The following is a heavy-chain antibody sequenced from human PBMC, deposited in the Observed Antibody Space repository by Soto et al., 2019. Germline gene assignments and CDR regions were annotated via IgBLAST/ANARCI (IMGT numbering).Heavy chain of an antibody. CDR1: GCTFTTYG. V-gene: IGHV1-18*01. CDR3: ARFNCISISCYEGYFDY. Sequence: QVQLVQSGAEVKKPGASVKVSCKTSGCTFTTYGISWVRQAPGQGLEWMGWISTDIGNTNYAQKVQDRVTMTTDTSTSTAYMELRSLRSDDTAVYYCARFNCISISCYEGYFDYWGQGTLVTVSS. CDR2: ISTDIGNT. J-gene: IGHJ4*02. D-gene: IGHD2-2*01.